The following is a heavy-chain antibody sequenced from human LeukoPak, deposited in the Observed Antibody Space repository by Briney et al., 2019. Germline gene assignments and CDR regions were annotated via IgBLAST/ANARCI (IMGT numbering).Heavy chain of an antibody. CDR3: ATKDSSSWTVDY. CDR2: INPNSGGT. V-gene: IGHV1-2*02. D-gene: IGHD6-13*01. J-gene: IGHJ4*02. CDR1: GYTFTGYY. Sequence: ASVKVSCKASGYTFTGYYMHWVRQAPGQGLEWMGWINPNSGGTNYVQKFQGRVTMTRDMSISTAYMELSRLRSDDTAVYYCATKDSSSWTVDYWGQGTLVTVSS.